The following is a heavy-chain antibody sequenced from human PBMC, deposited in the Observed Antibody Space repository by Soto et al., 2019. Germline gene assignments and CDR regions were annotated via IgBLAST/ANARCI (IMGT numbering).Heavy chain of an antibody. J-gene: IGHJ1*01. CDR1: GFTFSSYG. Sequence: QVQLVDSGGGVVQPGRSLRLSCADSGFTFSSYGMHCVRQAPGKGLEWVAFISFDGANKYYADSVKGRFTISRDNSKNTLYLQMNSLRAEDTAVYYCASRVPHGTYGAPYFQHWGQGTLVTVSS. V-gene: IGHV3-30*03. CDR2: ISFDGANK. CDR3: ASRVPHGTYGAPYFQH. D-gene: IGHD1-26*01.